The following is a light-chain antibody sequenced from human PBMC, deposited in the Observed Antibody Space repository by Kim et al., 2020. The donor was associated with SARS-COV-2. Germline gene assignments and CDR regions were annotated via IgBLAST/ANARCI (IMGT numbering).Light chain of an antibody. CDR3: QQYNKWPPWT. CDR2: GAS. J-gene: IGKJ1*01. Sequence: GERVTSPLRASQSISSDLAWYQQKLGQAPRLLIYGASTRATGIPDRFSGSRSGTEFTLTITNLQSEDFAIYFCQQYNKWPPWTFGQGTKVDIK. V-gene: IGKV3-15*01. CDR1: QSISSD.